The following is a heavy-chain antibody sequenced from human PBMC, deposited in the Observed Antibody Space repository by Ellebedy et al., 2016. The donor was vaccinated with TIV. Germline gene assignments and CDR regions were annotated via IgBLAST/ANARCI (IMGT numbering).Heavy chain of an antibody. V-gene: IGHV1-46*01. CDR3: AKSGIGYSCYPDY. CDR2: RT. Sequence: RTNYAQKFQDRVTMTTDTSTSTVYMELRSLRSEDTAMYYCAKSGIGYSCYPDYWGQGTLVTVSS. D-gene: IGHD5-12*01. J-gene: IGHJ4*02.